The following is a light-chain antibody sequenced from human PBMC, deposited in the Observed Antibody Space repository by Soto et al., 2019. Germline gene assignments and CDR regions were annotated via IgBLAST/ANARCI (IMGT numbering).Light chain of an antibody. CDR2: EVN. J-gene: IGLJ1*01. CDR3: SSFAVSNSFV. Sequence: QSVLTQPPSASGSPGHSVTISCTGTTNDVGAYNYVSWYQQHPGKAPKLVIYEVNKRPSGVPDRFSGSKSGNTASLTVSGLQAEDEDDYYCSSFAVSNSFVFGTGTKVTV. V-gene: IGLV2-8*01. CDR1: TNDVGAYNY.